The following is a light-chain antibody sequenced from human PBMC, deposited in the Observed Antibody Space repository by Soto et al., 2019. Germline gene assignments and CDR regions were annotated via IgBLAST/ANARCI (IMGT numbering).Light chain of an antibody. CDR3: QQLNSYPRT. V-gene: IGKV1-17*01. J-gene: IGKJ1*01. Sequence: DIQMTQSPSSLSASVGDRVTITCRASQGIGTDLGWYRQKPVRAPERLIYKASTLKSGVPSRFSGSGSGTEFTLTISSLQPEDFATYYCQQLNSYPRTFGQGTKVDIK. CDR1: QGIGTD. CDR2: KAS.